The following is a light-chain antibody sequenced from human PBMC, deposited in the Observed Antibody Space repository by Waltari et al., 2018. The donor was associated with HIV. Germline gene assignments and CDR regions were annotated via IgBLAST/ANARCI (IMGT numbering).Light chain of an antibody. J-gene: IGKJ4*01. CDR2: AAS. Sequence: DIQMTQSPSSLSSSVGDRVTITFRASQGISNYLAWYHQKPGKVPKLLIYAASTLQSGVPSRFSGSGSGTDFTLTISSLQPEDVATYYCQKYNSAPTFGGGTKVEIK. CDR1: QGISNY. V-gene: IGKV1-27*01. CDR3: QKYNSAPT.